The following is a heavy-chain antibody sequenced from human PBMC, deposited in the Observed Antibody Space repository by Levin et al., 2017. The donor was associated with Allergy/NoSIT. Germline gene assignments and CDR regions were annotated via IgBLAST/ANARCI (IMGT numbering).Heavy chain of an antibody. CDR3: ARVSYDILTGYYLLFDY. D-gene: IGHD3-9*01. V-gene: IGHV3-48*02. CDR1: GFTFSSYS. CDR2: ISSSSSTI. J-gene: IGHJ4*02. Sequence: GESLKISCAASGFTFSSYSMNWVRQAPGKGLEWVSYISSSSSTIYYADSVKGRFTISRDNAKNSLYLQMNSLRDEDTAVYYCARVSYDILTGYYLLFDYWGQGTLVTVSS.